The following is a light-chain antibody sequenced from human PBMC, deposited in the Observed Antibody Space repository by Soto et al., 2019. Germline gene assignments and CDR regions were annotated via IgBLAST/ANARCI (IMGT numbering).Light chain of an antibody. CDR2: GAS. CDR3: QQGHNWPLT. CDR1: QGISSE. Sequence: EIVMTQSPATLSLSPGERAALSCRSSQGISSELVWYQQKPCQPPRLLLYGASTRATGVPARFTGIGSGSDFTLTISGLQSEDFAVYYCQQGHNWPLTFGQGTRLEIK. J-gene: IGKJ2*01. V-gene: IGKV3-15*01.